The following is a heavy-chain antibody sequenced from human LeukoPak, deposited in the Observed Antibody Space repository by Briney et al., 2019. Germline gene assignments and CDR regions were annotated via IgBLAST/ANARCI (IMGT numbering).Heavy chain of an antibody. J-gene: IGHJ5*02. Sequence: GGSLRLSCAASGFTFSSYAMSWVRQAPGKGLEWVPGISGSGGSTYYADSVKGRFTISRDNSKNTLYLQMNSLRAEDTAVYYCPKGQRWLQLDWFDPWGQGTLVTVSS. CDR2: ISGSGGST. D-gene: IGHD5-24*01. CDR3: PKGQRWLQLDWFDP. V-gene: IGHV3-23*01. CDR1: GFTFSSYA.